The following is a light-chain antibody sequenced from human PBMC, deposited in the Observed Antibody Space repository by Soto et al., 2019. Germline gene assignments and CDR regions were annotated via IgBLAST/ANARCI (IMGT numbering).Light chain of an antibody. J-gene: IGKJ5*01. Sequence: EIVMTQSPATLSVSPGERATLSCRASQSVSSNLAWYQQKPGQAPRLLIYGASTRATGIPARFSGSGSGTEFTLTISSLQSEDFAVYYCQQYYTWPPAITFGQGTRLEIK. CDR3: QQYYTWPPAIT. CDR2: GAS. CDR1: QSVSSN. V-gene: IGKV3-15*01.